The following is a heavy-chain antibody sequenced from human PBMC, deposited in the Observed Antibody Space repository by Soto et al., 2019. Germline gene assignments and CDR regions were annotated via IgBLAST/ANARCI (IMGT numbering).Heavy chain of an antibody. CDR2: IFWDDDK. CDR3: AHRPVAAAETGSNCFDP. CDR1: GFSLSTSGVG. D-gene: IGHD6-13*01. J-gene: IGHJ5*02. V-gene: IGHV2-5*02. Sequence: QITLRESGPTLMKPTQTLTLTCTFSGFSLSTSGVGVGWIRQPPGKALEWLALIFWDDDKRYSPSLMSRLTINKDTSKNQVVLTMTNMDPVDTATYYCAHRPVAAAETGSNCFDPWGQGTLVTVSS.